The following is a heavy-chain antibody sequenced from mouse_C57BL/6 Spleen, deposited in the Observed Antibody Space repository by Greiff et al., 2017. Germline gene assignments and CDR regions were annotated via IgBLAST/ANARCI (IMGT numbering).Heavy chain of an antibody. CDR2: INYDGSST. CDR3: ARDYDYDGRGYFDY. V-gene: IGHV5-16*01. Sequence: EVKLMESEGGLVQPGSSMKLSCTASGFTFSDYYMAWVRQVPEKGLEWVANINYDGSSTYYLDSLKSRFIISRDNAKNILYLQMSSLKSEDTATYYCARDYDYDGRGYFDYWGQGTTLTVSS. CDR1: GFTFSDYY. D-gene: IGHD2-4*01. J-gene: IGHJ2*01.